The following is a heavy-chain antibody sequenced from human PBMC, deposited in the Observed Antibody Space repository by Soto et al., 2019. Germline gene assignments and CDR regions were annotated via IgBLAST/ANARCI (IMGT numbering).Heavy chain of an antibody. J-gene: IGHJ4*02. D-gene: IGHD6-13*01. CDR2: ISSGSTNT. CDR3: ARAWQQPEIPTH. V-gene: IGHV3-11*05. CDR1: GFTFSDHY. Sequence: GGSLRLSCAASGFTFSDHYMSWIRRAPGKGLEWISYISSGSTNTAYADSVKGRFTISRDNAKNSLYLQMNTLTGDDTAVYYCARAWQQPEIPTHWGQGTLVTSPQ.